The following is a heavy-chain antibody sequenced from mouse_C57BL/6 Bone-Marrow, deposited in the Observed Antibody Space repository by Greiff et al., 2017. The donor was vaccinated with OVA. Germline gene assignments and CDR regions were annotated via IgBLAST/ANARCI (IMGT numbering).Heavy chain of an antibody. Sequence: QVHVKQPGAELVKPGASVKLSCKASGYTFTSYWMQWVKQRPGHGLEWIGEIDPSDSYTNYNQKFKGKATLTVDTSSSTAYMQLSSLTSEDSAVYYCASAVFAYWGQGTLVTVSA. CDR3: ASAVFAY. CDR2: IDPSDSYT. V-gene: IGHV1-50*01. CDR1: GYTFTSYW. J-gene: IGHJ3*01.